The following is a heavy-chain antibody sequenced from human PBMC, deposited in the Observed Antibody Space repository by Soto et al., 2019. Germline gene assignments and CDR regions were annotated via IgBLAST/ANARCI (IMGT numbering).Heavy chain of an antibody. V-gene: IGHV4-59*01. CDR3: AREGGVATPIGMDV. Sequence: SSETLSLTCAVSGGSIRGYYGSWIRQPPGKGLEWIGYISYSGSTNYNPSLKNRVTISVDTSKNQFSLKLSFVTAADTAVYYCAREGGVATPIGMDVWGQGTTVTVSS. J-gene: IGHJ6*02. CDR2: ISYSGST. CDR1: GGSIRGYY. D-gene: IGHD5-12*01.